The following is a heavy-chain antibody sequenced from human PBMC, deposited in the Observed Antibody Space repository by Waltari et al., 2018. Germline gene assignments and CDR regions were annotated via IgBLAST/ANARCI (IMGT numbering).Heavy chain of an antibody. J-gene: IGHJ3*02. CDR3: ARGGNVWFYYDSSLPDAFDI. D-gene: IGHD3-22*01. CDR1: GLTFSTYS. Sequence: EVKLVEPGGGRVKLGGSLRPSGEAYGLTFSTYSLNWVGKAQGRGREWVSSISSSSSYIYYADSVKGRFTISRDNAKNSLYLQMNSLRAEDTAVYYCARGGNVWFYYDSSLPDAFDIWGQGTMVTVSS. CDR2: ISSSSSYI. V-gene: IGHV3-21*01.